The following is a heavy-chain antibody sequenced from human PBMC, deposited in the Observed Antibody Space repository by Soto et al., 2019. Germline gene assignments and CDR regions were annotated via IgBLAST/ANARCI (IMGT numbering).Heavy chain of an antibody. J-gene: IGHJ5*02. V-gene: IGHV1-18*04. D-gene: IGHD3-22*01. Sequence: VQVSCMASGYTFTGYYVNWARQAPGQGVEWLGWINPDNGVPNYAQKLQGRVTMTTDTSTSTAYMELRSLRSDETAVYYCARGADYYDSSGYNPWGQGTLVTVSS. CDR1: GYTFTGYY. CDR2: INPDNGVP. CDR3: ARGADYYDSSGYNP.